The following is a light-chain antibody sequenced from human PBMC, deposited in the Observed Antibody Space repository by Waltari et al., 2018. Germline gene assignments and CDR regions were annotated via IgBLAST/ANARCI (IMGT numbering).Light chain of an antibody. CDR2: QIS. CDR1: QSLEHGNGNTY. J-gene: IGKJ2*02. Sequence: DIVMTQTPLSSSVTPGQPASISCRASQSLEHGNGNTYLSWLHQRPGQPPRLLIYQISNLFSGVPDRFSGSGAGTDFTLTISRVEAEDVGVYYCMQATEFPRTFGQGTKVEIK. V-gene: IGKV2-24*01. CDR3: MQATEFPRT.